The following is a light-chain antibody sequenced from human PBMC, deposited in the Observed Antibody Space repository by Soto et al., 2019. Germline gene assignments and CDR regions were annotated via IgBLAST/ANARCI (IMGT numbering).Light chain of an antibody. Sequence: QSVLTQPASVSGSPGQSITISCTGTSSDVGGYNYVSWYQQHPGKAPKLMIYEVSNRPSGVSNRFSGSKSDNTASLTIAGRQAEDEADYYCCSYTSDSDLVVLGGGTQLTVL. CDR1: SSDVGGYNY. CDR2: EVS. CDR3: CSYTSDSDLVV. V-gene: IGLV2-14*01. J-gene: IGLJ2*01.